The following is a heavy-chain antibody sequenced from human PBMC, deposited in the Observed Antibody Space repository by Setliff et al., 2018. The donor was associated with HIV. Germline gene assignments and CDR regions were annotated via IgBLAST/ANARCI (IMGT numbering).Heavy chain of an antibody. J-gene: IGHJ3*02. Sequence: PGESLTISCVGSEYAFSNYWIGWVRQMPGKGLEWMGIIYPRDSKIRYSPSFQGQVTFSVDKSLNTAYLQWSSLKVSDSAIYYCVRYDVYEYGYQVFDIWGQGTTVTVSS. CDR1: EYAFSNYW. V-gene: IGHV5-51*01. D-gene: IGHD5-12*01. CDR3: VRYDVYEYGYQVFDI. CDR2: IYPRDSKI.